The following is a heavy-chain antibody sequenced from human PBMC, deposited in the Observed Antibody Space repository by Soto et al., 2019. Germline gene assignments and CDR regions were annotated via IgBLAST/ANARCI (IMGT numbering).Heavy chain of an antibody. CDR2: ISSSSSTI. V-gene: IGHV3-48*01. D-gene: IGHD4-17*01. J-gene: IGHJ4*02. CDR3: ARHYGDYSLYYFDN. Sequence: GGSLRLSCAASGFTFNSYSMNWVRQAPGKGLEWVSFISSSSSTIYYADSVKGRFTISRDNAKNSLYLQMNSLRAEDTAVYYCARHYGDYSLYYFDNWGQGTLVTVSS. CDR1: GFTFNSYS.